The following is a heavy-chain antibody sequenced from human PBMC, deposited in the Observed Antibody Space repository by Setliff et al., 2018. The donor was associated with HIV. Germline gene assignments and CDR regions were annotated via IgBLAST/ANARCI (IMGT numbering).Heavy chain of an antibody. CDR3: VRTASSSWWGIYYYYYIDL. J-gene: IGHJ6*03. CDR1: GGSISSGSYY. CDR2: IHYTGST. V-gene: IGHV4-39*01. Sequence: SETLSLTCTVSGGSISSGSYYWSWIRQTPRKGLEWIGTIHYTGSTYYNPSLESRITISVDTSKNQFSLRLNSVSAADTAVYYCVRTASSSWWGIYYYYYIDLWGKGTTVTVSS. D-gene: IGHD2-8*02.